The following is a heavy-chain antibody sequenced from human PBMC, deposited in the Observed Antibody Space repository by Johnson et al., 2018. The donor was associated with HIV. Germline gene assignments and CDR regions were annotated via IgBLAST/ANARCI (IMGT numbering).Heavy chain of an antibody. Sequence: VQLVESGGGVVRPGGSLRLSCAASGFTFDDYGVSWVRQAPGKGLEWVSVIYSGGSTYYADSVKGRFTISRDNSKNTLYLQMNSLRAEDTAVYYCARGSLTDDGFAAWGQGTLVIVSS. CDR2: IYSGGST. J-gene: IGHJ3*01. CDR1: GFTFDDYG. V-gene: IGHV3-66*01. CDR3: ARGSLTDDGFAA. D-gene: IGHD2-8*01.